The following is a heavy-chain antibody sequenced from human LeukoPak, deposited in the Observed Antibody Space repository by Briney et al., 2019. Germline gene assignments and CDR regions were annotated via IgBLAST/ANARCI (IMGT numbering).Heavy chain of an antibody. CDR3: AKTYYYDSSNYPPMDY. D-gene: IGHD3-22*01. J-gene: IGHJ4*02. CDR1: GLTFSSYA. CDR2: ISGGGGNT. Sequence: PGGSLRLSCAASGLTFSSYAMSWVRQAPGEGLEWVSAISGGGGNTYYADSVKGRFTISRDNSKNTLYLQMSSLRAENTAVYYCAKTYYYDSSNYPPMDYWGQGTLVTVSS. V-gene: IGHV3-23*01.